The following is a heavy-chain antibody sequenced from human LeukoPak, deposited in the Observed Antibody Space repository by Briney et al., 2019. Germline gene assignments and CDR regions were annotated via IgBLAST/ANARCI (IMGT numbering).Heavy chain of an antibody. D-gene: IGHD1-26*01. CDR2: ISSSSSYI. CDR1: GFTFSSYS. Sequence: NPGGSLRLSCAASGFTFSSYSMNWVRQAPGKGLEWVSSISSSSSYIYYADSVKGRFTISRDNAKNSLYLQMNSLRAEDTAVYYCARDSAYHTLYRRVGAFDIWGQGTMVTVSS. V-gene: IGHV3-21*01. CDR3: ARDSAYHTLYRRVGAFDI. J-gene: IGHJ3*02.